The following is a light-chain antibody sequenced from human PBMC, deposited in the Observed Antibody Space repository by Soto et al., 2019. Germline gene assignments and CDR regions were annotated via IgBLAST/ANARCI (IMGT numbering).Light chain of an antibody. CDR1: NIDVGGYNY. CDR3: SSYTTSSTLV. V-gene: IGLV2-8*01. J-gene: IGLJ1*01. CDR2: EVT. Sequence: QSVLTQPPSASGSPGQSVTISCTGTNIDVGGYNYVAWYQQHPGTAPKVIIYEVTKRPSGVPDRFIGSKSGNTASLTISGLQAEDEADYFCSSYTTSSTLVFGAGTKLTVL.